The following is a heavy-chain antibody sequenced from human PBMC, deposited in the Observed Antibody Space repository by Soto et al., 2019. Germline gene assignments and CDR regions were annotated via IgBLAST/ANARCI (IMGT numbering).Heavy chain of an antibody. D-gene: IGHD7-27*01. CDR2: INAGYGNT. CDR1: GYTYSSYA. Sequence: ASVKVSCKASGYTYSSYAMHWVRQAPGQRLEWMGWINAGYGNTKSSQKFQDRVTISRDTSASTAYMELTSLRSEDTAVYYCARDTGDGTFDFWGQGTLVTAPQ. J-gene: IGHJ4*02. CDR3: ARDTGDGTFDF. V-gene: IGHV1-3*01.